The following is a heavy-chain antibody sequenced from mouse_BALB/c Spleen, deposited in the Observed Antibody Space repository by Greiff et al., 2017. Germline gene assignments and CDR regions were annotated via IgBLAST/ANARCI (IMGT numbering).Heavy chain of an antibody. Sequence: EVQLQQSGAELVRPGASVKLSCTASGFNIKDYYMHWVKQRPEQGLEWIGWIDPENGDTEYAPKFQGKATMTADTTSNTAYLQLSSLTSEDTAVYYCNTYGYDGRNFDYWGQGTTLTVSS. J-gene: IGHJ2*01. D-gene: IGHD2-2*01. CDR2: IDPENGDT. CDR1: GFNIKDYY. CDR3: NTYGYDGRNFDY. V-gene: IGHV14-4*02.